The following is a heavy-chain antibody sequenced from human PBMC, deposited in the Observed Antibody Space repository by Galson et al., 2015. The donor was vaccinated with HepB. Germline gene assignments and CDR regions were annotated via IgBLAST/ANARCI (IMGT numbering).Heavy chain of an antibody. CDR1: GGTFSSYA. V-gene: IGHV1-69*04. Sequence: SVKVSCKASGGTFSSYAISWVRQAPGQGLEWMGRIIPILGIANYAQKFQGRVTITADKSTSTAYMELSSLRSEDTAVYYCAVPGGGSYYYYYMDVWGKGTTVTVSS. CDR3: AVPGGGSYYYYYMDV. D-gene: IGHD3-10*01. J-gene: IGHJ6*03. CDR2: IIPILGIA.